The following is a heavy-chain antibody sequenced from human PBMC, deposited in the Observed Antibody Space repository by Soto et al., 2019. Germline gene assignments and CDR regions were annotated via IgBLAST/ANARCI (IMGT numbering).Heavy chain of an antibody. CDR1: GGTFSSYT. V-gene: IGHV1-69*04. D-gene: IGHD2-2*01. Sequence: GASVKVSCKASGGTFSSYTISWVRQAPGRGLEWMGRIIPILGIANYAQKFQGRVTITADKSTSTAYMELSSLRSEDTAVYYCARDLTNNCSSTSCYFSPWIPTYNWFDPWGQGTLVTVSS. CDR3: ARDLTNNCSSTSCYFSPWIPTYNWFDP. J-gene: IGHJ5*02. CDR2: IIPILGIA.